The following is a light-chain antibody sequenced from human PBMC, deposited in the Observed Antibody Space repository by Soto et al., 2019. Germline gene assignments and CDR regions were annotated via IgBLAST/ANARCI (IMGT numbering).Light chain of an antibody. V-gene: IGKV1-39*01. Sequence: DIQMTQSPSSLSASVGDRVTITCRASQSISSYLNWYQQKPWKAPKLLIYAASSLQSGVPTRSSGGAAGTDFTHAISSLQPEDFATYYCQQSDSTSWTFGQGTNVEIK. CDR2: AAS. CDR1: QSISSY. CDR3: QQSDSTSWT. J-gene: IGKJ1*01.